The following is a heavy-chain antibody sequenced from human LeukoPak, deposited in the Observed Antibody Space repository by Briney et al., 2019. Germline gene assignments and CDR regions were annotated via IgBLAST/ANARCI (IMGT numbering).Heavy chain of an antibody. Sequence: SETLSLTCTVSGGSISGYSWNWIRQPPGKGLEWIGYIYYSGSTNYNPSLKSRVTISVDTSKNQFSLKLSSVTAADTAVYYCARGYYDSSGYYYIDYWGQGTLVTVSS. CDR2: IYYSGST. J-gene: IGHJ4*02. CDR1: GGSISGYS. CDR3: ARGYYDSSGYYYIDY. D-gene: IGHD3-22*01. V-gene: IGHV4-59*01.